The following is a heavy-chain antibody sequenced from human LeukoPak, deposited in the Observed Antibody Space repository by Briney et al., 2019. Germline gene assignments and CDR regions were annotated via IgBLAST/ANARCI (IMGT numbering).Heavy chain of an antibody. CDR3: ARSSSDFWSGYYTSNYFDY. Sequence: GGSLRLSCAAYGFTLSSYEMNWVRQAPGKGLEWDSYISSSGSTIYYAHSVKGRFTIYRDNAKNSLYLQMNSLRAEDTAVYYCARSSSDFWSGYYTSNYFDYWGQGTLVTVSS. D-gene: IGHD3-3*01. CDR2: ISSSGSTI. V-gene: IGHV3-48*03. CDR1: GFTLSSYE. J-gene: IGHJ4*02.